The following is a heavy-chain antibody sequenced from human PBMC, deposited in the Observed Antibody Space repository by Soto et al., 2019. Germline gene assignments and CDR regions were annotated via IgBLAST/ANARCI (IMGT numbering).Heavy chain of an antibody. CDR2: ISYDGSNK. CDR1: GFTFSSYA. CDR3: ARGYLSYYYDSSGLFMDV. J-gene: IGHJ6*02. D-gene: IGHD3-22*01. Sequence: QVQLLESGGGVVQPGRSLRLSCAASGFTFSSYAMHWVRQAPGKGLEWVAVISYDGSNKYYADSVKGRFTISRDNSKNTLYLQMNSLRAEDTAVYYCARGYLSYYYDSSGLFMDVWGQGTTVTVSS. V-gene: IGHV3-30-3*01.